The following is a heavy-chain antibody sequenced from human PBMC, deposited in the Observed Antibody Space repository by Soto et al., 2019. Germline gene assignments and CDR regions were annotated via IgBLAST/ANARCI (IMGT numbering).Heavy chain of an antibody. CDR2: IYFSGST. V-gene: IGHV4-39*01. CDR3: SCTSAWFGDWFDP. Sequence: QLQESGPGLVKPSETLSLTCTVSGGSISSSNYYWGWIRQPPGKGLEWIGSIYFSGSTYYNPSLKSRVTISADTSKNQFSLKLTSVTAADTAVYYCSCTSAWFGDWFDPWGQGTLVTVSS. J-gene: IGHJ5*02. CDR1: GGSISSSNYY. D-gene: IGHD3-10*01.